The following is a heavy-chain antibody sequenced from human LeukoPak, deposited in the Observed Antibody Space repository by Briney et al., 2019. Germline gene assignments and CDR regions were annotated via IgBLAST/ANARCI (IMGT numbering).Heavy chain of an antibody. CDR1: GFTFSSYS. V-gene: IGHV3-21*01. Sequence: GGSLRLSCAASGFTFSSYSMNWVRQAPGKGLEWVSSISSSSSYIYYADSVKGRFTISRDNAKNSLYLQMNSLRAEDTAVYYCARESGQYYDSSGYYKNWFDPWGQGTLVTVSS. CDR3: ARESGQYYDSSGYYKNWFDP. D-gene: IGHD3-22*01. CDR2: ISSSSSYI. J-gene: IGHJ5*02.